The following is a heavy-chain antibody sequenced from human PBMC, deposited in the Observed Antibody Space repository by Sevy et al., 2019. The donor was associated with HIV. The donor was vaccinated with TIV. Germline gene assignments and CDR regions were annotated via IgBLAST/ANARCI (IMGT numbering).Heavy chain of an antibody. CDR2: ISGISNYI. Sequence: GGSLRLSCAASGFTFSSYSMNWVRQAPGKGLEWVSSISGISNYIYYADSVKGRFSISRDNAKNSLFLQMNSLRGEDTAVFYCARAVPATDAFDVWGQGTLVTVSS. CDR3: ARAVPATDAFDV. J-gene: IGHJ3*01. V-gene: IGHV3-21*01. CDR1: GFTFSSYS. D-gene: IGHD6-19*01.